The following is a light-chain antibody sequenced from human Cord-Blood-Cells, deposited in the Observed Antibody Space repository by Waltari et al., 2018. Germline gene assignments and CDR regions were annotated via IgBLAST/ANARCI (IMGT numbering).Light chain of an antibody. J-gene: IGKJ2*01. Sequence: EIVLTQSPGTLSLSPGERATLSCRASQSVSSSNLAWYQQKPGQAPRLLISGASSRATGIPDRFSGSGSGTDFTLTISRLEPEDFAVYYCQQYGSSYTFGQGTKLEIK. CDR1: QSVSSSN. CDR2: GAS. CDR3: QQYGSSYT. V-gene: IGKV3-20*01.